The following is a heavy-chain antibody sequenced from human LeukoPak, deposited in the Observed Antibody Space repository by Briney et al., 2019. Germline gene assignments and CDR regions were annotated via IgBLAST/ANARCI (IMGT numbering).Heavy chain of an antibody. J-gene: IGHJ3*02. V-gene: IGHV1-8*03. CDR1: GYTSTSYD. CDR2: MNPNSGNT. D-gene: IGHD1-26*01. Sequence: ASVKVSCKASGYTSTSYDINWVRQATGQGFEWMGWMNPNSGNTGYAQKFQGRVTITRNTSISTAYMELSSLRSEDTAVYYCARGRRWWELHEAFDIWGQGTMVTVSS. CDR3: ARGRRWWELHEAFDI.